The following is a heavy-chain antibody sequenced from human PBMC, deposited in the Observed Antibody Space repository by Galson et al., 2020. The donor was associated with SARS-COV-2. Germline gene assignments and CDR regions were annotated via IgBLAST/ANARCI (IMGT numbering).Heavy chain of an antibody. CDR3: ARDPLVMYYFDY. V-gene: IGHV1-2*02. J-gene: IGHJ4*02. CDR1: GYTFSGYY. Sequence: ASVKVSCKTSGYTFSGYYIHWIRQAPGQGLQWMGWINPNGGGTKYAQKFQGRVTMTRDTSITTAYMELSRLRSDDTAVYYCARDPLVMYYFDYWGQGTLVTVS. CDR2: INPNGGGT.